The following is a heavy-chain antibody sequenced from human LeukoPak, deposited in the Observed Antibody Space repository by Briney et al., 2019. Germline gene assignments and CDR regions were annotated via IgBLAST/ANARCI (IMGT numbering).Heavy chain of an antibody. CDR2: ISSSGSTI. V-gene: IGHV3-11*01. CDR1: GFTFSDYY. Sequence: PGGSLRLSCAASGFTFSDYYMSWIRQAPGKGLEWVSYISSSGSTIYYADSVKGRFTISRDNAKNSLYLQMNSLRAEDTAVYYCAKNQRGQGEYYYYMDVWGKGTTVTVSS. D-gene: IGHD5-24*01. J-gene: IGHJ6*03. CDR3: AKNQRGQGEYYYYMDV.